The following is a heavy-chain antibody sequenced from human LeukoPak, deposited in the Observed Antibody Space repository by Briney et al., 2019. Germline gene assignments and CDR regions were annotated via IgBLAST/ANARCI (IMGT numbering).Heavy chain of an antibody. J-gene: IGHJ5*02. V-gene: IGHV3-30-3*01. Sequence: GGSLRLSCVASGFDFSDYAMHWVRQAPGKGLEWVALISYDGDDQYYADSVKGRFTFSRDNSKNTLFLQMDALRPDDTAVYYCASLNSRHSWFDPWGQGTRVTVSS. CDR2: ISYDGDDQ. D-gene: IGHD6-13*01. CDR1: GFDFSDYA. CDR3: ASLNSRHSWFDP.